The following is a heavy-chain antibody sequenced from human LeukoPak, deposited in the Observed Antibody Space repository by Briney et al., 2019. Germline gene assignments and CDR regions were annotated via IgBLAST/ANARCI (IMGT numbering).Heavy chain of an antibody. CDR1: GFTFSSYV. J-gene: IGHJ4*02. V-gene: IGHV3-64D*06. CDR3: VKSTVRFSPPDY. Sequence: GGSLRLSCSASGFTFSSYVMHWVRQAPGKGLEYVSAISSNGGSTNYADSVKGRFTISRDNSKNTLYLQMSSLRAEDTAVYYCVKSTVRFSPPDYWGQGTLVTVSS. D-gene: IGHD4-17*01. CDR2: ISSNGGST.